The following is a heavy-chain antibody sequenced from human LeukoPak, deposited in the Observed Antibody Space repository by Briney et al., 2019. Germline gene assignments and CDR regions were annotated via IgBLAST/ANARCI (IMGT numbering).Heavy chain of an antibody. CDR2: IYYSGSI. V-gene: IGHV4-28*05. CDR1: GYSISSSNW. J-gene: IGHJ2*01. D-gene: IGHD3-22*01. CDR3: ARTLGHYDSSGYLDWYFDL. Sequence: SDTLSLTCAVSGYSISSSNWWGWIRQPPGKGLEWIGHIYYSGSIYYNPSLKSRVTMSVDTSKNQFSLKLSSVTAVDTAVYYCARTLGHYDSSGYLDWYFDLWGRGTLVTVSS.